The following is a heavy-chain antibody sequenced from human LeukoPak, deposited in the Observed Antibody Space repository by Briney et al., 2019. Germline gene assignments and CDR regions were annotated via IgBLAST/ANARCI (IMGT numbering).Heavy chain of an antibody. CDR3: AREKIAARPGGYYYYYMDV. D-gene: IGHD6-6*01. V-gene: IGHV4-34*01. CDR1: GGSFSGYY. J-gene: IGHJ6*03. CDR2: INHSGST. Sequence: SETLSLTCAVYGGSFSGYYWSWIRQPPGKGLECIGEINHSGSTNYNPSLKSRVTISVDTSKNQFSLKLSSVTAADTAVYYCAREKIAARPGGYYYYYMDVWGKGTTVTVSS.